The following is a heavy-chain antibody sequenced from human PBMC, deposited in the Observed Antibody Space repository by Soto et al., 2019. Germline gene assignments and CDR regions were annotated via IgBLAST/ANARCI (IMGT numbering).Heavy chain of an antibody. Sequence: EVQLLESGGGLVQPGGSVRLSCAASGLTFGNYAMSWVRQAPGKGLEWVSAISGDSGRTYYADSVKGRFTISRDTSKTTLYLQMNTLRAEDTAVYYCAVTPNCGRDCSAASYWYFDIWGRGTLVTVSS. V-gene: IGHV3-23*01. D-gene: IGHD2-21*02. CDR3: AVTPNCGRDCSAASYWYFDI. CDR1: GLTFGNYA. J-gene: IGHJ2*01. CDR2: ISGDSGRT.